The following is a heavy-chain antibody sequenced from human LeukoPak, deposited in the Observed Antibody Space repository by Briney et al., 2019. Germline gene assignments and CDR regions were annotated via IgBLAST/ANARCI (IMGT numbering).Heavy chain of an antibody. CDR2: ISSSSSYI. CDR1: GFTFSSYS. V-gene: IGHV3-21*04. CDR3: AREGRIAAAGTNIDY. Sequence: GGSLRLSCAASGFTFSSYSMNWVRQAPGKGLEWVSSISSSSSYIYYADSVKGRFTISRDNAKNSLYLQMNSLRAEDTAVYYRAREGRIAAAGTNIDYWGQGTLVTVSS. J-gene: IGHJ4*02. D-gene: IGHD6-13*01.